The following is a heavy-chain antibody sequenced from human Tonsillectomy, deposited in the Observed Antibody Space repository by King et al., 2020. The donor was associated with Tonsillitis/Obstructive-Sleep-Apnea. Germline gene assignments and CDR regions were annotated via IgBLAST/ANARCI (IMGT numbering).Heavy chain of an antibody. V-gene: IGHV3-33*01. CDR1: GFTFSSYG. J-gene: IGHJ6*03. Sequence: VQLVQSGGGVVQPGRSLRLSCAASGFTFSSYGMHWVRQAPGKGLEWVAIIWYDGSNKYYADSVKGRFTIHRDNSKNPLYLQMNSLRAEDTAVYYCARDPQLEADYYYYYYMDVWGKGTTVTVSS. CDR3: ARDPQLEADYYYYYYMDV. CDR2: IWYDGSNK. D-gene: IGHD1-1*01.